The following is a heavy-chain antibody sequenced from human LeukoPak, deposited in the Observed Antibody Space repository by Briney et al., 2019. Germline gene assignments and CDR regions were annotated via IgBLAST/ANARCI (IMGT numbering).Heavy chain of an antibody. CDR2: IIPIFGIA. CDR3: ARGLGYCSSTSCPYFQH. J-gene: IGHJ1*01. Sequence: GSSVTVSCKASGGTFSSYAISWVRQAPGQGLEWMGRIIPIFGIANYAQKFQGRVTITADKSTSTAYMELSSLRSEDTAVYYCARGLGYCSSTSCPYFQHWGQGTLVTVSS. D-gene: IGHD2-2*01. CDR1: GGTFSSYA. V-gene: IGHV1-69*04.